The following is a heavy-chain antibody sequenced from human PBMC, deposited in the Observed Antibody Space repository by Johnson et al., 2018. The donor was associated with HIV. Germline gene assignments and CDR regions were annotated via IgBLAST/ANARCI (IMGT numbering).Heavy chain of an antibody. D-gene: IGHD5-18*01. V-gene: IGHV3-74*01. J-gene: IGHJ3*01. CDR1: GFTFSSYW. Sequence: VQLVESGGGLVQPGGSLRLSCAASGFTFSSYWMHWVRQAPGKGLVWVSRINSDGSSTSYADSVKGRFTISRDNAKNTLYLQMDSLRAVDTAVFYCAKDRIRSTAPDTFDVWGQGTMVTVSS. CDR2: INSDGSST. CDR3: AKDRIRSTAPDTFDV.